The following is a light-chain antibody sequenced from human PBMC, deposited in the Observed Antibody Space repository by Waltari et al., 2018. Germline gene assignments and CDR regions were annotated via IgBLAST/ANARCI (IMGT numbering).Light chain of an antibody. CDR1: QTINTY. V-gene: IGKV1-39*01. Sequence: DIQMTQSPSSLPASVGDRVTITCRASQTINTYLNWYQQNPGKAPKLLIYLASSLQSGVPSRFSGSGSGTEFTLTISNLQPDDFATYYCQQAYSTPPITFGQGTRLEIK. CDR3: QQAYSTPPIT. CDR2: LAS. J-gene: IGKJ5*01.